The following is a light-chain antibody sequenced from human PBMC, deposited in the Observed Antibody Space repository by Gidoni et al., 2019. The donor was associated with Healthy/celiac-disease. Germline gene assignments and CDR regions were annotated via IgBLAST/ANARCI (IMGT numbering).Light chain of an antibody. CDR2: DAS. Sequence: DIQMTQSPSSLSASVGARVTITCQASQDISNYLNWYQQKPGKAPKLLIYDASNLETGVPSRFSGSGSGTDFTFTISSLQHEDIATYYCQQYDNLQTFGQGTRLEIK. CDR3: QQYDNLQT. CDR1: QDISNY. V-gene: IGKV1-33*01. J-gene: IGKJ5*01.